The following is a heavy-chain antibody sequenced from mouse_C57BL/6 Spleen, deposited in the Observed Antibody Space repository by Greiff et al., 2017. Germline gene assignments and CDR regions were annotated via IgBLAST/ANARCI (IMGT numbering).Heavy chain of an antibody. V-gene: IGHV1-64*01. D-gene: IGHD4-1*01. CDR2: IHPNSGST. J-gene: IGHJ2*01. CDR3: ARQSGYNWDFDY. Sequence: VQLQQPGAELVKPGASVKLSCKASGYTFTSYWMHWVKQRPGQGLEWIGMIHPNSGSTNYNEKFKSKATLTVDKSSSTAYMQLSSLTSEDSAVYYCARQSGYNWDFDYWGQGTTLTVSS. CDR1: GYTFTSYW.